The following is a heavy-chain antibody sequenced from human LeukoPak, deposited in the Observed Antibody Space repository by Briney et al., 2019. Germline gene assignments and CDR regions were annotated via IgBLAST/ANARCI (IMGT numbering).Heavy chain of an antibody. CDR3: ARSTGRYYYYYMDV. D-gene: IGHD1-14*01. CDR2: IYYSGST. Sequence: SETLSPTCTVSGGSISSSSYYWGWIRQPPGKGLEWIGSIYYSGSTYYNPSLKSRVTISVDTSKNQFSLKLSSVTAADTAVYYCARSTGRYYYYYMDVWGKGTTVTVSS. J-gene: IGHJ6*03. V-gene: IGHV4-39*07. CDR1: GGSISSSSYY.